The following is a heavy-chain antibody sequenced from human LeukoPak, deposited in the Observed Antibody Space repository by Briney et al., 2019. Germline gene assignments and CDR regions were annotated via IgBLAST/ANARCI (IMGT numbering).Heavy chain of an antibody. Sequence: PGGSLRLPCAASGFTFGWHWMSWVRQAPGKGLEWVANIKQEGSQRYYVDSVKGRFTISRDNAKNSLYLQMSSLRAEDTAMYYCARDSGRGGESGYYDLWGQGTLVAVSS. CDR2: IKQEGSQR. D-gene: IGHD3-3*01. CDR3: ARDSGRGGESGYYDL. CDR1: GFTFGWHW. J-gene: IGHJ5*02. V-gene: IGHV3-7*01.